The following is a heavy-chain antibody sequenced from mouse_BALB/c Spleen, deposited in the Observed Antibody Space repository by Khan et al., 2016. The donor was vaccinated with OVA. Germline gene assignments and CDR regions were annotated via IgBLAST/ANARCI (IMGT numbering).Heavy chain of an antibody. J-gene: IGHJ4*01. Sequence: EVQLQESGPGLVKPSQSLSLTCTVTGYSITRDYAWNWIRQFPGNKLEWMGYITNSGSTNYNPSLKSRISITRDTSTNHFFLQLNSVTTENTATYYSASELGRYYAMDYWGQGTSVTVSS. CDR1: GYSITRDYA. V-gene: IGHV3-2*02. CDR3: ASELGRYYAMDY. D-gene: IGHD4-1*01. CDR2: ITNSGST.